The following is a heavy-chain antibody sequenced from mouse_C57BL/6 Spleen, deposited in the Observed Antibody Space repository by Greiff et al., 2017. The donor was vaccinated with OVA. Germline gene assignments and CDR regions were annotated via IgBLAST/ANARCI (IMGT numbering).Heavy chain of an antibody. CDR2: ISYDGSN. Sequence: EESGPGLVKPSQSLSLTCSVTGYSITSGYYWNWIRQFPGNKLEWMGYISYDGSNNYNPSLKNRISITRDTSKNQFFLKLNSVTTEDTATYYCWYFDVWGTGTTVTVSS. CDR1: GYSITSGYY. CDR3: WYFDV. V-gene: IGHV3-6*01. J-gene: IGHJ1*03.